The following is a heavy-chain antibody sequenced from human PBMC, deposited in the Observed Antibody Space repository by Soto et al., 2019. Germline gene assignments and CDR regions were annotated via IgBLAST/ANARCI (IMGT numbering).Heavy chain of an antibody. D-gene: IGHD3-10*01. CDR3: ASSYGSGSGAFDI. J-gene: IGHJ3*02. Sequence: LRLSCAASGFTFDDYGMSWVRQAPGKGLEWVSGINWNGGSTGYADSVKGRFTISRDNAKNSLYLQMNSLRAEDTALYHCASSYGSGSGAFDIWGQGTMVTVSS. CDR2: INWNGGST. V-gene: IGHV3-20*01. CDR1: GFTFDDYG.